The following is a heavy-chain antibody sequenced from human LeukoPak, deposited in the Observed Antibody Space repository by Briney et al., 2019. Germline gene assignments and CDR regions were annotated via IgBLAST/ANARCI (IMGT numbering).Heavy chain of an antibody. CDR2: FDPEDGET. CDR1: GYTLTELS. V-gene: IGHV1-24*01. J-gene: IGHJ3*02. CDR3: ATTSGSSPSGAFDI. Sequence: ASVKVSCKVSGYTLTELSMHWVRQAPGKGLEWMGGFDPEDGETIYAQKFQGRVTMTEDTSTDTAYMELSSLRPEDTAVYYCATTSGSSPSGAFDIWGQGTMVTVSS. D-gene: IGHD1-26*01.